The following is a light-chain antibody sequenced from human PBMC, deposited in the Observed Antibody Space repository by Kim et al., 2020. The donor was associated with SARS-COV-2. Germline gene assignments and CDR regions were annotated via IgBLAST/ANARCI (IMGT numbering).Light chain of an antibody. CDR2: EVN. CDR1: SSDVGSYNY. V-gene: IGLV2-8*01. CDR3: SSYAGGNNWV. Sequence: GQSVTISCTGTSSDVGSYNYVSWYQQQPGRAPKLMIYEVNKRTSGVPDRFSGSRSGNTASLTVSGLQADDEADYYCSSYAGGNNWVFGGGTKLTVL. J-gene: IGLJ3*02.